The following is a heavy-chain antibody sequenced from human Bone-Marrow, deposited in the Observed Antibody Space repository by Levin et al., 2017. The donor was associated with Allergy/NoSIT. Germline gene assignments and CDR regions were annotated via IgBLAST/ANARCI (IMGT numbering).Heavy chain of an antibody. CDR3: ARDISGYFSGWFDS. D-gene: IGHD3-22*01. CDR1: GDSIRTSIYY. J-gene: IGHJ5*01. V-gene: IGHV4-39*07. Sequence: SQTLSLTCSVSGDSIRTSIYYWGWIRQSPGKGLEWIGTIYHSGSTYYNPSLKSRVTISVDRVRNQFSLILNSMTAADTAVYYCARDISGYFSGWFDSWGLGTLVTVSS. CDR2: IYHSGST.